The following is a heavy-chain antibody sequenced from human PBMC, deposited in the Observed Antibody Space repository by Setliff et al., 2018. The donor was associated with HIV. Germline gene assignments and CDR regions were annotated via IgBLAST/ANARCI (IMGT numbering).Heavy chain of an antibody. CDR1: GSSVTNNY. CDR3: ARRAFKDGYKRSYFDY. CDR2: VHSSGST. Sequence: SETLSLTCTVSGSSVTNNYWSWIRQAPGKGLEWLGYVHSSGSTNYNPSHKSRVTMSVDTSKNQLSLKVASVTAADTALYYCARRAFKDGYKRSYFDYWGQGTLVTVSS. D-gene: IGHD5-12*01. J-gene: IGHJ4*02. V-gene: IGHV4-59*02.